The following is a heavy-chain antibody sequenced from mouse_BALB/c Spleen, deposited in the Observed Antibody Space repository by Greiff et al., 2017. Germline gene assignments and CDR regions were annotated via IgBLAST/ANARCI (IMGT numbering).Heavy chain of an antibody. Sequence: DVKLVESGGGLVQPGGSRKLSCAASGFTFSSFGMHWVRQAPEKGLEWVAYISSGSSTIYYADTVKGRFTISRDNPKNTLFLQMTSLRSEDTAMYYCARGGSFGYGSSFDYWGQGTTLTVSS. V-gene: IGHV5-17*02. CDR1: GFTFSSFG. CDR2: ISSGSSTI. D-gene: IGHD1-1*01. J-gene: IGHJ2*01. CDR3: ARGGSFGYGSSFDY.